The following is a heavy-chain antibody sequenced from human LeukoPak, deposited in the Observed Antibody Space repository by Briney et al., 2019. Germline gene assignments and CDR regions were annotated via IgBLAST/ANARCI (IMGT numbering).Heavy chain of an antibody. CDR2: ISSSSSYI. Sequence: GGSLRLSCAASGFTFSSYSMNWVRQAPGKGLEWVSSISSSSSYIYYADSVKGRFTISSDHAKNSLYMQMNSLRAEDTAVYYCAGGAPYCSSTSCYTGIWDYWGQGILVTVSS. CDR3: AGGAPYCSSTSCYTGIWDY. D-gene: IGHD2-2*02. V-gene: IGHV3-21*01. CDR1: GFTFSSYS. J-gene: IGHJ4*02.